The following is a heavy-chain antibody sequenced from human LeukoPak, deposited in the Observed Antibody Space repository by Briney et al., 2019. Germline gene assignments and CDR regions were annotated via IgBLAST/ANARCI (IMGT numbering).Heavy chain of an antibody. CDR3: AKSSAYQFYYYYMDV. Sequence: GGSLRLSCAASGFTFDDYAMHWVRQAPGKGLEWVSGISWNSGTIGYADSVKGRFTISRGNAKNSLYLQMNSLRAEDMALYYCAKSSAYQFYYYYMDVWGKGTTVTVSS. CDR2: ISWNSGTI. D-gene: IGHD3-16*01. V-gene: IGHV3-9*03. CDR1: GFTFDDYA. J-gene: IGHJ6*03.